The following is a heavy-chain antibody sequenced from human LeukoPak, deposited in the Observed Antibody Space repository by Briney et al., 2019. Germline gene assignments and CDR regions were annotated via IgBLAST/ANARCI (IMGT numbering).Heavy chain of an antibody. CDR2: IYHSGST. D-gene: IGHD4-23*01. CDR1: GGSISSYY. J-gene: IGHJ4*02. Sequence: WETLSLTCTVTGGSISSYYWSWIRQPPGKGLECIGYIYHSGSTNYNPSLKSRVTISVDTSKNQFSLKLSSVTAADTAVYYCARDYAGRVYFDYRGQGTLVTVSS. CDR3: ARDYAGRVYFDY. V-gene: IGHV4-59*12.